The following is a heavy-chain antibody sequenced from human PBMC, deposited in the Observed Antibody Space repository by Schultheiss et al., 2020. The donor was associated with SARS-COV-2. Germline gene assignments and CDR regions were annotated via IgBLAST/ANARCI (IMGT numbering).Heavy chain of an antibody. V-gene: IGHV3-74*01. D-gene: IGHD2-2*01. J-gene: IGHJ6*02. CDR3: AKPGGDCSSTSCYNYYYYYGMDV. Sequence: GGSLRLSCAASGFTFSSYWMHWVRQAPGKGLVWVSRINSDGSSTSYADSVKGRFTISRDNAKNTLYLQMNSLRAEDTAVYYCAKPGGDCSSTSCYNYYYYYGMDVWGQGTTGTVSS. CDR1: GFTFSSYW. CDR2: INSDGSST.